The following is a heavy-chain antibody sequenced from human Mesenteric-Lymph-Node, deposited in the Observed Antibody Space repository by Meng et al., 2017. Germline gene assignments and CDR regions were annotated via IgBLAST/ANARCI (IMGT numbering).Heavy chain of an antibody. V-gene: IGHV4-39*01. CDR3: ARHDGGYGDYFDH. D-gene: IGHD5-12*01. CDR2: IYYSGST. CDR1: GGSISSSRHY. J-gene: IGHJ4*02. Sequence: QVPLPLSPPGLVKPSQTLSLTCTVSGGSISSSRHYWGWIRQPPGKGLEWIGSIYYSGSTYYNPSLRSRVTMSLDTSKNQFSLKLSSVTATDTAVYYCARHDGGYGDYFDHWGQGTLVTVSS.